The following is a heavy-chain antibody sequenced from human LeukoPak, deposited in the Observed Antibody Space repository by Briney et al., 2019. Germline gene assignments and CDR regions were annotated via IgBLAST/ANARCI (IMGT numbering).Heavy chain of an antibody. CDR2: INPSGGST. V-gene: IGHV1-46*03. D-gene: IGHD6-13*01. CDR3: ARARTIEADDY. Sequence: ASVKVSCKASGYTFTIYYMHWVRQAPGQGLEWMGIINPSGGSTSYAQKFQGRVTMTRDTSTSTVYMELSSLRSEDTAVYYCARARTIEADDYWGQGTLVTVSS. J-gene: IGHJ4*02. CDR1: GYTFTIYY.